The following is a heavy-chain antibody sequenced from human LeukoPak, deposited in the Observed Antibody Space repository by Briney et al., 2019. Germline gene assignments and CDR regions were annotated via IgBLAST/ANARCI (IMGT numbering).Heavy chain of an antibody. D-gene: IGHD2-15*01. CDR2: ISAYNGNT. CDR3: AREFSYCSGGSCSIHWFDP. CDR1: GYTFTSYG. Sequence: ASVEVSCKASGYTFTSYGISWVRQAPGQGLEWMGWISAYNGNTNYAQKLQGRVTMTTDTSTSTAYMELRSLRSDDTAVYYCAREFSYCSGGSCSIHWFDPWGQGTLVTVSS. J-gene: IGHJ5*02. V-gene: IGHV1-18*01.